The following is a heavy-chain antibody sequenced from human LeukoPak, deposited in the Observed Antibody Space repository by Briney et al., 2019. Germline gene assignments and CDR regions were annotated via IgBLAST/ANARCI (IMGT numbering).Heavy chain of an antibody. CDR3: LQYNAGST. J-gene: IGHJ5*02. V-gene: IGHV3-30-3*01. D-gene: IGHD3-10*01. CDR2: ISYDGSNK. Sequence: PGRSLRLSCAASGFTFSSYAMHWVRQAPGKGLEWVAVISYDGSNKYYADSVKGRFTVSRDNAKNSLYLQMISLRADDTGVYYCLQYNAGSTWGQGTLVTVSS. CDR1: GFTFSSYA.